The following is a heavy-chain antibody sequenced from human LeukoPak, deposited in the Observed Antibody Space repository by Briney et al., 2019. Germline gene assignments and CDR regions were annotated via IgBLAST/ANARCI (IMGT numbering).Heavy chain of an antibody. CDR1: GGSFSGYY. V-gene: IGHV4-34*01. Sequence: SETLSLTCAVYGGSFSGYYWSWIRQPPGKGLEWIGEINHSGSTNYNPSLKSRVTISVDTSKNQFSLKLSSVAAADTAVYYCARGGPLTIFGRYYYYYGMDVWGQGTTVTVSS. CDR3: ARGGPLTIFGRYYYYYGMDV. D-gene: IGHD3-3*01. J-gene: IGHJ6*02. CDR2: INHSGST.